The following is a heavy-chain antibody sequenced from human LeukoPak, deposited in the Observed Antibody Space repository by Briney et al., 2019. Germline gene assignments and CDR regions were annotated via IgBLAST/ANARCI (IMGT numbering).Heavy chain of an antibody. CDR2: IYHSGST. CDR3: AREVGSGSTLNWFDP. J-gene: IGHJ5*02. CDR1: GGSISSGGYS. V-gene: IGHV4-30-2*01. D-gene: IGHD3-10*01. Sequence: KPSETLSLTCTVSGGSISSGGYSWSWIRQPPGKGLEWIGYIYHSGSTYYNPSLKSRVTISVDRSKNQFSLKLSSVTAADTAVYYCAREVGSGSTLNWFDPWGQGTLVTVSS.